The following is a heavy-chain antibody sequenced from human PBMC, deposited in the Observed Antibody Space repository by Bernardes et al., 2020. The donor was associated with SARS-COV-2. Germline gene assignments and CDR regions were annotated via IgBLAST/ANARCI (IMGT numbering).Heavy chain of an antibody. V-gene: IGHV4-39*01. D-gene: IGHD6-19*01. CDR3: ARDSAVAVRDRRGHLDV. CDR1: GVSISNSNFY. CDR2: IYFSGNT. Sequence: SETLSLTCTVSGVSISNSNFYWGWIRQSPGKGLEWIGSIYFSGNTFYKPSLMGRVTMSVDTSKNQFSLKMNFVTAADTAVYYCARDSAVAVRDRRGHLDVWGQGTTVTVSS. J-gene: IGHJ6*02.